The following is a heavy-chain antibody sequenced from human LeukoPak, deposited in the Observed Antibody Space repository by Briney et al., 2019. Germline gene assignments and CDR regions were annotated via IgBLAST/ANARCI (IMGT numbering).Heavy chain of an antibody. CDR3: ARDLYIVVVTGLDY. Sequence: GASVKVSCKASGYTFTGYYLHWVRQAPGQGLEWMGWIDPNSGGTNYAQKFQGRVTMTRDTSISTAYMVLNRLRSDDTAVYYCARDLYIVVVTGLDYWGQGTLVTVSS. D-gene: IGHD2-21*02. V-gene: IGHV1-2*02. J-gene: IGHJ4*02. CDR1: GYTFTGYY. CDR2: IDPNSGGT.